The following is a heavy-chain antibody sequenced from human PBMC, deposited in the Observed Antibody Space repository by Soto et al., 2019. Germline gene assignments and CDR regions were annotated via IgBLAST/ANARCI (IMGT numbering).Heavy chain of an antibody. CDR2: IYYSGST. D-gene: IGHD1-26*01. J-gene: IGHJ6*02. CDR1: GGSISSSSYY. Sequence: SETLSLTCTVSGGSISSSSYYWGWIRQPPGKGLEWIGSIYYSGSTYYNPSLKSRVTISVDTSKNQFSLKLSSVTAADTAVYYCARHTSIVGAHYGMDVWGQGTTVT. CDR3: ARHTSIVGAHYGMDV. V-gene: IGHV4-39*01.